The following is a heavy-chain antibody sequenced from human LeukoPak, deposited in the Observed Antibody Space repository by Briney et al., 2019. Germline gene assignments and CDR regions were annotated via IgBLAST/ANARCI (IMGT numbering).Heavy chain of an antibody. Sequence: PGGSLRLSCAASGFTFNNYGMSWVRQAPGKGLEWVSATSGSGGNTYNADSVKGRFTISRDNSKNTLSLQMNSLRAEDTAVYYCAKEYDSRGYYFDYWGQGTLVTVSS. CDR1: GFTFNNYG. CDR2: TSGSGGNT. D-gene: IGHD3-22*01. J-gene: IGHJ4*02. CDR3: AKEYDSRGYYFDY. V-gene: IGHV3-23*01.